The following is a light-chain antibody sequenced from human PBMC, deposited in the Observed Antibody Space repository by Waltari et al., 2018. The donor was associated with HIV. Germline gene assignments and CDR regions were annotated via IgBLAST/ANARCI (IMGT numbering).Light chain of an antibody. Sequence: LPQPTDSVSLVAGTTDTVSCRASQSLSSKFLAWYQQRPGQAPRLLISGTSDRATGIPDRFSGSGSGTDFTLTISRLEPEDSAVYHCQQYDKSLTFGQGTKLEI. V-gene: IGKV3-20*01. CDR3: QQYDKSLT. CDR2: GTS. CDR1: QSLSSKF. J-gene: IGKJ2*01.